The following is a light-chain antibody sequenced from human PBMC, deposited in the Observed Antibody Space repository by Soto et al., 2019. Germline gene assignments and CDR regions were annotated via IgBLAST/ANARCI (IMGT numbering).Light chain of an antibody. CDR1: QIISTY. CDR2: AAS. J-gene: IGKJ1*01. V-gene: IGKV1-39*01. CDR3: QQTYSAPPT. Sequence: DIQMTQSPSSLSASVGDRVTITCRASQIISTYLNWYQQRAGLAPRLLIYAASSLQSGVPPRFSGSGSGTDFTLTISSLQPEDFATYFCQQTYSAPPTFGQRTKVDIK.